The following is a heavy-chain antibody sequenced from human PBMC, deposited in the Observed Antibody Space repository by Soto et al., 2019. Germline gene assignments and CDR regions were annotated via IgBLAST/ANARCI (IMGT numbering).Heavy chain of an antibody. V-gene: IGHV2-5*02. CDR1: GFSLNTNGVG. J-gene: IGHJ1*01. CDR3: ARLVRGVIVLGYFRH. D-gene: IGHD3-10*01. Sequence: QITLKESGPTLVKPTQTLTLTCTFSGFSLNTNGVGVGWIRQPPGKALEWLALIYWDDDKRYSPSLKSRLTNANDTSKNQVVLTMTNMDPVDTATYYCARLVRGVIVLGYFRHWGQGSLVTVSS. CDR2: IYWDDDK.